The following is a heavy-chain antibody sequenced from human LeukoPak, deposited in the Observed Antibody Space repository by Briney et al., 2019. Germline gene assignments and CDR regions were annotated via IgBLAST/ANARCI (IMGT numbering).Heavy chain of an antibody. J-gene: IGHJ4*02. D-gene: IGHD5-24*01. CDR3: ATKDGYNFDY. Sequence: GGSLRLSCVASGFTFSSYWMHWVRQAPGKGLEWVANIKQDGSEKYYVDSVKGRFTISRDNAKNSLFLQMNSLRAEDTAVYYCATKDGYNFDYWGQGTLVTVSS. CDR1: GFTFSSYW. CDR2: IKQDGSEK. V-gene: IGHV3-7*01.